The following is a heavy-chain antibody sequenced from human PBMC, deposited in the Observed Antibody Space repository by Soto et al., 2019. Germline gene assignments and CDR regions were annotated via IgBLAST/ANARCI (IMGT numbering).Heavy chain of an antibody. CDR2: IIPISGTA. CDR3: ARGVNFDWLFVFDY. CDR1: GGIFSSYT. Sequence: QVQLVQSGAEVKKPGSSVKVSRKASGGIFSSYTISWVRQAPGQGLEWMGGIIPISGTANYAQKFQGSVTITADESTNTAYMELSSLRSDDTAVYYCARGVNFDWLFVFDYWGQGTLVTVSS. D-gene: IGHD3-9*01. J-gene: IGHJ4*02. V-gene: IGHV1-69*01.